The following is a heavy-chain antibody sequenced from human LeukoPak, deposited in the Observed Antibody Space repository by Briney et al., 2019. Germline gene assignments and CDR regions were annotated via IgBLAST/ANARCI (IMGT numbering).Heavy chain of an antibody. CDR2: IHTSGNT. CDR3: VRDWNGDYFDY. Sequence: SETLSLTCIVSGGSVSSGTYYWTWLRQPAGKGLEWIGRIHTSGNTNYSPSLKSRVTISRDTSKNQFSLRLTSVTAADTAVYYCVRDWNGDYFDYWGQGTLVTVSS. V-gene: IGHV4-61*02. J-gene: IGHJ4*02. D-gene: IGHD1-1*01. CDR1: GGSVSSGTYY.